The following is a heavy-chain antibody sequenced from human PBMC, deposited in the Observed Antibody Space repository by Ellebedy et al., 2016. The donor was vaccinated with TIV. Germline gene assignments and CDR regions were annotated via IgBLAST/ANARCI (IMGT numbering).Heavy chain of an antibody. CDR3: YSGGY. V-gene: IGHV3-7*01. CDR2: IKQDGGEK. J-gene: IGHJ4*02. D-gene: IGHD1-26*01. Sequence: GESLKISCAASGFPFSSYWMSWVRQAPGKGLEWVANIKQDGGEKNYVDSVKGRFTISRDNAKNSLYLQMNSLRAEDTAVYYTYSGGYWGQGTLVTVSS. CDR1: GFPFSSYW.